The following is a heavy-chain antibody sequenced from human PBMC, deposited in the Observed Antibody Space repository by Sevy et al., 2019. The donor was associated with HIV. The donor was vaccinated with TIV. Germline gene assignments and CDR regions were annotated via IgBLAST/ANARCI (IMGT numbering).Heavy chain of an antibody. CDR2: IHYSGNT. V-gene: IGHV4-38-2*01. J-gene: IGHJ4*02. Sequence: SETRSLTCVVSGSSISSGYWWDWFRRPPGKGLEWIGAIHYSGNTQYTPSLKSRVTVSADTSKNQFSLRLTSMTAADTAVYYCASHDWGREDYWGQGTLVTVSS. CDR3: ASHDWGREDY. CDR1: GSSISSGYW. D-gene: IGHD7-27*01.